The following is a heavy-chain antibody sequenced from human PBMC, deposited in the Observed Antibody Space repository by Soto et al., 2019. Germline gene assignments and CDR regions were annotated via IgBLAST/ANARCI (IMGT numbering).Heavy chain of an antibody. V-gene: IGHV4-4*07. Sequence: SETLSLTCTVSGGSISSYYRSWIRQPAGKGLEWIGRTYTSGSTNYNPSLKSRVTMSVDTSKNQFSLKLSSVTAADTAVYYCARGRSSGWYTSYYGMDVWGQGTTVTVSS. J-gene: IGHJ6*02. D-gene: IGHD6-19*01. CDR3: ARGRSSGWYTSYYGMDV. CDR2: TYTSGST. CDR1: GGSISSYY.